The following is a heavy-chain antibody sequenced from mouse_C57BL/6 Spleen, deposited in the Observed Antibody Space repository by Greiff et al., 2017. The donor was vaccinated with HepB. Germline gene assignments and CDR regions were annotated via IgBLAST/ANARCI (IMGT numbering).Heavy chain of an antibody. Sequence: LQQPGAELVMPGASVKLSCKASGYTFTSYWMHWVKQRPGQGLEWIGEIDPSDSYTNYNQKFKGKSTLTVDKSSSTAYMQLSSLTSEDSAVYYCARKGGLRRAMDYWGQGTSVTVSS. D-gene: IGHD2-4*01. CDR3: ARKGGLRRAMDY. CDR1: GYTFTSYW. J-gene: IGHJ4*01. V-gene: IGHV1-69*01. CDR2: IDPSDSYT.